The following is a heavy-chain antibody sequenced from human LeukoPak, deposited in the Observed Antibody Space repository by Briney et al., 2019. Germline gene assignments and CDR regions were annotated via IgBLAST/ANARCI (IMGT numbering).Heavy chain of an antibody. CDR2: MNPNSGNT. V-gene: IGHV1-8*01. J-gene: IGHJ4*02. CDR1: GYTFTSYD. Sequence: GASVKVSCKASGYTFTSYDINWVRQATGQGLEWMGWMNPNSGNTGYAQKFQGRVTMTRNTSISTAYMELSSLRSEDTAVYYCARVKHRSSSWDPYFDYWGQGTLVTVSS. D-gene: IGHD6-13*01. CDR3: ARVKHRSSSWDPYFDY.